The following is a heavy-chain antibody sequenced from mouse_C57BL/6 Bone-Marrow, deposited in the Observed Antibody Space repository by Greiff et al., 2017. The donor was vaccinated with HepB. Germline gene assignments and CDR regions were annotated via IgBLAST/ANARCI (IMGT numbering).Heavy chain of an antibody. CDR3: TTNYYGSSYLYFDV. J-gene: IGHJ1*03. CDR1: GFNIKDDY. D-gene: IGHD1-1*01. V-gene: IGHV14-4*01. CDR2: IDPENGDT. Sequence: VQLQQSGAELVRPGASVKLSCTASGFNIKDDYMHWVKQRPEQGLEWIGWIDPENGDTEYASKFQGKATITADTSSNTAYLQLSSLTSEDTAVYYCTTNYYGSSYLYFDVWGTGTTVTVSS.